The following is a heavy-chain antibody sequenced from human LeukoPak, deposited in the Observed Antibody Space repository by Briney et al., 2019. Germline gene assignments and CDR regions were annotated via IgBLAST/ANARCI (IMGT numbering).Heavy chain of an antibody. CDR2: ISSSGSTI. D-gene: IGHD3-10*01. V-gene: IGHV3-48*03. Sequence: PGGPLRLSCAASGFTFSSYEMNWVRQAPGKGLEWVSYISSSGSTIYYADSVKGRFTISRDNAKNSLYLQMNSLRAEDTAVYYCASLPFGELSSIGDYWGQGTLVTVSS. CDR1: GFTFSSYE. J-gene: IGHJ4*02. CDR3: ASLPFGELSSIGDY.